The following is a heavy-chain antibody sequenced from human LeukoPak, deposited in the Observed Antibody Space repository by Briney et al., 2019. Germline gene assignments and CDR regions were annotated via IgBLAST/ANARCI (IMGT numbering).Heavy chain of an antibody. J-gene: IGHJ6*02. CDR3: ARGGSGYGDYYYFYAMDV. D-gene: IGHD3-22*01. Sequence: PGRSLRLSCAASGFTFSSYGMHWVRQAPGKGLEWVAVIWYDGSNKYYADSVKSRFTISRDNSKNTLYLQMNSLRAEDTAVYYCARGGSGYGDYYYFYAMDVWGQGSTVTVSS. V-gene: IGHV3-33*01. CDR1: GFTFSSYG. CDR2: IWYDGSNK.